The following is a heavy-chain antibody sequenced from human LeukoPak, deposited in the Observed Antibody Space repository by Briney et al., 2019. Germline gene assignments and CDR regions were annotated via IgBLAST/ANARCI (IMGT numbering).Heavy chain of an antibody. CDR2: IFAGGTT. D-gene: IGHD6-13*01. V-gene: IGHV3-66*04. J-gene: IGHJ4*02. Sequence: AGGSLRLSCAASGFIVSNNYMSWVRQAPGRGLEWVSVIFAGGTTNYADSVKGRFIISRDNSKNTLYLQMNSLRAEDTAVYYCAGQQLASFDYWGQGILVTISS. CDR1: GFIVSNNY. CDR3: AGQQLASFDY.